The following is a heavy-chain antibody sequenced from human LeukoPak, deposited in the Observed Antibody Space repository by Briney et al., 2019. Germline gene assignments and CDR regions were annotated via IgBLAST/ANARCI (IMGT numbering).Heavy chain of an antibody. J-gene: IGHJ1*01. D-gene: IGHD3-10*01. Sequence: PSETLSLTCTVHGGSFTAYYWSWIRQPPGKGPEWIGKINHSGSTDYNPSLKSRVTISVDTSKDQFSLNLISVTAADTAVYYCARTPPRGDYSGLDSYYNRWGQGTLVTVSS. CDR1: GGSFTAYY. CDR2: INHSGST. CDR3: ARTPPRGDYSGLDSYYNR. V-gene: IGHV4-34*01.